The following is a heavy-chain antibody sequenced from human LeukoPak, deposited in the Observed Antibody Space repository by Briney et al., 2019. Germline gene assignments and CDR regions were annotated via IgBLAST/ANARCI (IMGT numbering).Heavy chain of an antibody. Sequence: PGRSLRLSCAASGFTFDDYAMHWVRQAPGKGLEWVSGISWNSGSIGYADSVKGRFTISRDNAKNSLYLQMNSLRAEDMALYYCAKDIGTMGLYYFDYWGQGTLVTVSS. J-gene: IGHJ4*02. CDR2: ISWNSGSI. CDR1: GFTFDDYA. CDR3: AKDIGTMGLYYFDY. V-gene: IGHV3-9*03.